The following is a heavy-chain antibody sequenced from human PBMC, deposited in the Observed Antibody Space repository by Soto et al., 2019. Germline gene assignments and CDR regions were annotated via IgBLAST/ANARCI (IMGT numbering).Heavy chain of an antibody. J-gene: IGHJ3*02. CDR3: ARCYFDWLVRTEGPDAFDI. D-gene: IGHD3-9*01. CDR2: INAGNGNT. Sequence: ASVKVSCKASGYTFTSYAMHWVRQAPGQRXEWMGWINAGNGNTKYSQKFQGRVTITRDTSASTAYMELSSLRSEDTAVYYCARCYFDWLVRTEGPDAFDIWGQGTMVTVSS. CDR1: GYTFTSYA. V-gene: IGHV1-3*01.